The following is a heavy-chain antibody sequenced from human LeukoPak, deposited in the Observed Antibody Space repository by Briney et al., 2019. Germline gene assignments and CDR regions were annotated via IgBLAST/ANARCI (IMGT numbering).Heavy chain of an antibody. CDR2: ISAYNGNT. Sequence: ASVKVSCKASGYTFTSYGISRVRQAPGQGLEWMGWISAYNGNTNYAQKLQGRVTMTTDTSTRTAYMELRSLRSDDTAVYYCGENGYYAAGWTKYYGWRGYTLPIDYWGQGTLVTVSS. V-gene: IGHV1-18*01. D-gene: IGHD3-10*01. J-gene: IGHJ4*02. CDR3: GENGYYAAGWTKYYGWRGYTLPIDY. CDR1: GYTFTSYG.